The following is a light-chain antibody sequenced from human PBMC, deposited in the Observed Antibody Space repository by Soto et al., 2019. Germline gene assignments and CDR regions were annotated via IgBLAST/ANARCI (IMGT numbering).Light chain of an antibody. Sequence: DIVMTQSPDSLAVSLGERATINCKSSQSVLYSSNNKNNLAWYQQKPGQPPKRLIYWASTRESGVPDRFSGSGSGTDFTLTISSLQAEDVAVYYCQQYYTTLTWTFGQGTKVEIK. CDR2: WAS. CDR1: QSVLYSSNNKNN. CDR3: QQYYTTLTWT. V-gene: IGKV4-1*01. J-gene: IGKJ1*01.